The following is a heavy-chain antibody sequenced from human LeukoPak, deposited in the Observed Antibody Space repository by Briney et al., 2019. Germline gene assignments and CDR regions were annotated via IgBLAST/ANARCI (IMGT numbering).Heavy chain of an antibody. D-gene: IGHD3-10*01. V-gene: IGHV3-23*01. CDR1: GFTFSSYA. CDR3: AKARTMVRGVVFDY. J-gene: IGHJ4*02. Sequence: AGGSLRLSCAASGFTFSSYAMSWVRQAPGKGLEWVSAISGRGGSTYYADSVKGRFTISRDNSKNTLYLQMNSLRAEDTAVYYCAKARTMVRGVVFDYWGQGTLVTVSS. CDR2: ISGRGGST.